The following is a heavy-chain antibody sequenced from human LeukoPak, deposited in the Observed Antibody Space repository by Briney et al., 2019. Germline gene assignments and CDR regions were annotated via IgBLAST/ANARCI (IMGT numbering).Heavy chain of an antibody. J-gene: IGHJ4*02. CDR2: ISSSGSTI. V-gene: IGHV3-11*01. CDR3: ARGALDPETVTNYFEY. D-gene: IGHD4-17*01. Sequence: PGGSLRLSCAASGFTFSDYYMSWIRQAPGKGLEWVSYISSSGSTIYYADSVKGRFTISRDNAKNSLYLQMNSLRAEDTAVYYCARGALDPETVTNYFEYWAQGTLVTVSS. CDR1: GFTFSDYY.